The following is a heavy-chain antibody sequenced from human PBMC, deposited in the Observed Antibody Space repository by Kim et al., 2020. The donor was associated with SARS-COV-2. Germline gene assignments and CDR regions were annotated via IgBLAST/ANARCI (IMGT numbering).Heavy chain of an antibody. CDR3: ARYSSNWDWFGP. CDR1: GGSISSGSYY. Sequence: SETLSLTCIVSGGSISSGSYYWGWIRQPPGKKLEWIGSINYSGNTYYNPSLKSRVTISVDTSKNQFSLKLSSVTAADTAVYYCARYSSNWDWFGPWGQGTLVTVSS. J-gene: IGHJ5*02. D-gene: IGHD2-2*01. V-gene: IGHV4-39*01. CDR2: INYSGNT.